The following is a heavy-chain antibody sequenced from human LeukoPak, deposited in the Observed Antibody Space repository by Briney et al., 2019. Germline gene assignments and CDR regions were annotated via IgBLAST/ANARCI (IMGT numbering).Heavy chain of an antibody. CDR3: ARFVAAAGIADYYAFDI. V-gene: IGHV3-21*01. D-gene: IGHD6-13*01. CDR1: GFTFSSYA. Sequence: PGGSLRLSCAASGFTFSSYAMSWVRQAPGKGLEWVSSISSSSSYIYYADSVKGRFTISRDNAKNSLYLQMNSLRAEDTAVYYCARFVAAAGIADYYAFDIWGQGTMVTVSS. J-gene: IGHJ3*02. CDR2: ISSSSSYI.